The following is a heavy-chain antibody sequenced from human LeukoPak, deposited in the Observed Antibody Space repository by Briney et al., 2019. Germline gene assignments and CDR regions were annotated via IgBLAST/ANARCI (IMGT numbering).Heavy chain of an antibody. CDR3: ARDTGYSSSWYMIDAFDI. CDR2: INPNSGGT. Sequence: ASVKVSCKASGYPFTSYGISWVRQAPGQGLEWMGWINPNSGGTNYAQKFQGWVTMTRDTSISTAYMELSRLRSDDTAVYYCARDTGYSSSWYMIDAFDIWGQGTMVTVSS. CDR1: GYPFTSYG. V-gene: IGHV1-2*04. D-gene: IGHD6-13*01. J-gene: IGHJ3*02.